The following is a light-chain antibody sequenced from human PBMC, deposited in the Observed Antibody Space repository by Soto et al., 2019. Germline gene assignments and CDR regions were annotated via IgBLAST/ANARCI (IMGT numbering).Light chain of an antibody. CDR1: SSDVGSYNL. CDR2: EGS. V-gene: IGLV2-23*01. CDR3: CSYAGSSTSMV. J-gene: IGLJ2*01. Sequence: QSALTQPASVSGSPGQSITISCTGTSSDVGSYNLVSWYQQHPGKAPKLMIYEGSKRPSGVSNRFSGSKSGNTASLTISGLQAEDAADYYCCSYAGSSTSMVFGGGTKLTVL.